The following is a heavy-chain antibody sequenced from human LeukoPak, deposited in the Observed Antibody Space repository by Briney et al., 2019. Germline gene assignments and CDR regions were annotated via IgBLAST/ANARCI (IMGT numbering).Heavy chain of an antibody. CDR1: GFTFSNEW. J-gene: IGHJ4*02. V-gene: IGHV3-15*01. CDR3: TTDPPGPY. Sequence: GGSLRLSCAASGFTFSNEWMGWVHQAPGKGLEWVGRIKLTSDGGPSDYAAPVKGRFIVSRDDSQNTLYLQMNSLKTEDTGFYYCTTDPPGPYWGQGTLVTVSS. CDR2: IKLTSDGGPS.